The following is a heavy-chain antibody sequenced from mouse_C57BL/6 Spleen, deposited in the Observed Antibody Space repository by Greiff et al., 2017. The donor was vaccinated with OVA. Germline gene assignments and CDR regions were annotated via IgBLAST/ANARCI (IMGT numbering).Heavy chain of an antibody. J-gene: IGHJ3*01. D-gene: IGHD3-2*02. CDR2: IDPSDSET. V-gene: IGHV1-52*01. CDR1: GYTFTSYW. CDR3: ARPRSGRPFAY. Sequence: QVQLQQPGAELVRPGSSVKLSCKASGYTFTSYWMHWVKQRPIQGLEWIGNIDPSDSETHYNQKFKDKATLTVDKSSSTAYMQLSSLTSEDSAVYYCARPRSGRPFAYWGQGTLVTVSA.